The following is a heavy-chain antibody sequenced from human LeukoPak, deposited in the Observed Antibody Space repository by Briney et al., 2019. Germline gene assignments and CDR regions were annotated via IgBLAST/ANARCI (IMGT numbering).Heavy chain of an antibody. D-gene: IGHD1-14*01. CDR3: ARHVGVWPITA. CDR1: GGSLSSSSYY. J-gene: IGHJ4*02. Sequence: PSETLSLTCTVSGGSLSSSSYYWGWIRQPPGKGLEWVGSIYYSGSTYYNPSLKSRVTISVDTSKNQFSLKLSSVTAADTAVYYCARHVGVWPITAWGQGTLVTVSP. CDR2: IYYSGST. V-gene: IGHV4-39*01.